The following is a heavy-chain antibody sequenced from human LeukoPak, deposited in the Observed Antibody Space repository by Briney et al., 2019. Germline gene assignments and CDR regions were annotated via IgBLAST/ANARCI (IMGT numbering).Heavy chain of an antibody. CDR2: ISGSGGST. D-gene: IGHD2-2*01. V-gene: IGHV3-23*01. Sequence: GGSLRLSCAASGFTFSSYAMSWVRQAPGKGLEWVSAISGSGGSTYYADSVKGRFTISRDNSKNTLYLQMNSLRAEDTAVYYCAKGYCSSTSCPSDYWGQGTLVTVSS. CDR3: AKGYCSSTSCPSDY. CDR1: GFTFSSYA. J-gene: IGHJ4*02.